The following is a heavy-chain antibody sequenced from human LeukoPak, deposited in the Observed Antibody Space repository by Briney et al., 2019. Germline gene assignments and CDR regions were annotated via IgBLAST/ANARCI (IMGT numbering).Heavy chain of an antibody. CDR3: ARGFRAWIQHDAFDI. J-gene: IGHJ3*02. D-gene: IGHD5-18*01. Sequence: SSETLSLTCTVSGGSISSYYWSWIRQPPGKGLEWIGYIYYSGSTNYNPSLKSRVTISVDTSKNQFSLKLSSVTAADTAVYYCARGFRAWIQHDAFDIWGQGTMVTVSS. V-gene: IGHV4-59*01. CDR1: GGSISSYY. CDR2: IYYSGST.